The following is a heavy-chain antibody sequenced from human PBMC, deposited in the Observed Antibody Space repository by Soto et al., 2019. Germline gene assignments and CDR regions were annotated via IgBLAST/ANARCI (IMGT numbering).Heavy chain of an antibody. CDR1: GGSISTYY. D-gene: IGHD1-26*01. CDR2: IYYDGST. CDR3: ARVSGSYYYGMDV. Sequence: SETLSLTCTVSGGSISTYYWSWIRQPPGKGLEWIGYIYYDGSTSYNPSLRSRVTISVDTSKNQFSLILSSVTSADTAVYYCARVSGSYYYGMDVWGQGTTVTVSS. V-gene: IGHV4-59*01. J-gene: IGHJ6*02.